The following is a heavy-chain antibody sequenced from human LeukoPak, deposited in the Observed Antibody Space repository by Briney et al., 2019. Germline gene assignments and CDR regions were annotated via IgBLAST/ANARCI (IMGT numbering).Heavy chain of an antibody. V-gene: IGHV3-48*01. CDR1: GFTFSSYS. J-gene: IGHJ4*02. CDR2: ISSSSSTI. Sequence: GGSLRLSCAASGFTFSSYSMNWVRQAPGKGLEWVSYISSSSSTIYYADSVKGRFTISRDNSKNTLYLQMNSLRAEDTAVYYCAHGTMYQLDYWGQGTLVTVSS. D-gene: IGHD2-2*01. CDR3: AHGTMYQLDY.